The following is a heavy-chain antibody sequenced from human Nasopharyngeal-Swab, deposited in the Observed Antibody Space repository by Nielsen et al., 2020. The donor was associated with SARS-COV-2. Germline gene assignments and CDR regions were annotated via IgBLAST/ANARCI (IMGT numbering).Heavy chain of an antibody. D-gene: IGHD2-2*01. J-gene: IGHJ4*02. V-gene: IGHV3-21*06. Sequence: WIRQPPGKGLEWVASISGSNNYTYYADPVKGRFTISRDNAKNSLFLQVNSLRAEDTAVYYCAKDGSSTSSGRKIDYWGQGTLVTVSS. CDR3: AKDGSSTSSGRKIDY. CDR2: ISGSNNYT.